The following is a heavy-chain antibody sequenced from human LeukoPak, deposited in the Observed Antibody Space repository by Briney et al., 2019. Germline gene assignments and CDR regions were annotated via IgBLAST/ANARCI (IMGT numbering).Heavy chain of an antibody. Sequence: SVKVSCKASGGTFSSYAISWVRQAPGQGLEWMGGIIPIFGTANYAQKFQGRVTITADESTSTAYMELSNLRSEDTAVYYCARVLERRLDYYYGMDVWGQGTTVTVSS. CDR3: ARVLERRLDYYYGMDV. V-gene: IGHV1-69*13. D-gene: IGHD1-1*01. CDR2: IIPIFGTA. J-gene: IGHJ6*02. CDR1: GGTFSSYA.